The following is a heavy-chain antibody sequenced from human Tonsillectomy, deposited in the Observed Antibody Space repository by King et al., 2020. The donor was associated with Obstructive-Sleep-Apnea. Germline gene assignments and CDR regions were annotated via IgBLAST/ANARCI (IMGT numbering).Heavy chain of an antibody. D-gene: IGHD3-22*01. Sequence: QLVQSGGGLVQPGGSLRLSCAAFGFTLKSYSMNWVRQAPGKGLEWVSYISGSGSIVYQADSVKGRFTISRDNAKNSLYLQMNSLRAEDTAVYYYARGVPRDTTGYYTCPSDYWGQGTLVIVSS. CDR1: GFTLKSYS. CDR2: ISGSGSIV. CDR3: ARGVPRDTTGYYTCPSDY. V-gene: IGHV3-48*04. J-gene: IGHJ4*02.